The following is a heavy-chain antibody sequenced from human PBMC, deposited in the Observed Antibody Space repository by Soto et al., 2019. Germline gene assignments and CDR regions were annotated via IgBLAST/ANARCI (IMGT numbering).Heavy chain of an antibody. V-gene: IGHV4-59*12. D-gene: IGHD6-19*01. Sequence: SETLSLTCTFSGSSIICYYWTWIRQSPVRGLEWIGYIHYSVSANYNPSLNSRLTMSVDRSKSQFSMKLASVTAADTAVYYCARGVGGSGLNWFDPWGQGTLITV. J-gene: IGHJ5*02. CDR2: IHYSVSA. CDR1: GSSIICYY. CDR3: ARGVGGSGLNWFDP.